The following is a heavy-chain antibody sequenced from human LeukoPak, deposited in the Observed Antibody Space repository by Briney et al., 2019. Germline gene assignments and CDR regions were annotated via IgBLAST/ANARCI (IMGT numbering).Heavy chain of an antibody. CDR3: ARREPAFDY. J-gene: IGHJ4*02. CDR2: ISSSGGTI. V-gene: IGHV3-48*03. D-gene: IGHD1-14*01. Sequence: PGGSLRLSCAASGFTFSSYEMHWVRQAPGKGLEWVSYISSSGGTIYYADSVKGRFTISRDNAKNSLYLQMNSLRAEDTAMYYCARREPAFDYWGQGTLVTVSS. CDR1: GFTFSSYE.